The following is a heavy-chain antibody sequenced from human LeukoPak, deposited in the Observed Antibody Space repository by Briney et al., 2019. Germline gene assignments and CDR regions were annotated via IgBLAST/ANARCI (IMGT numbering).Heavy chain of an antibody. J-gene: IGHJ3*02. CDR2: ISAYNGNT. CDR1: GYTFTSYG. Sequence: GASVKVSCKASGYTFTSYGISWVRQAPGQGLEWMGWISAYNGNTNYAQKLQGRVTMTTDTSTSTAYMELRSLRSDDTAVYYCARASELPGEGAFDIWGQGTMVTVSS. V-gene: IGHV1-18*01. CDR3: ARASELPGEGAFDI. D-gene: IGHD1-7*01.